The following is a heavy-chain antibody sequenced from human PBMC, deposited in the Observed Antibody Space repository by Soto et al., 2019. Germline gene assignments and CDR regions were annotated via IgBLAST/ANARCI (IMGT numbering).Heavy chain of an antibody. J-gene: IGHJ3*02. D-gene: IGHD2-2*01. CDR1: GGTFSSYT. Sequence: SVKVSCKASGGTFSSYTISWVRQAPGQGLEWMGRIIPILGIANYAQKFQGRVTITADKSTSTAYMELSSLRSEDTAVYYCAILLAPAAKAFDIWGQGTMVTVSS. V-gene: IGHV1-69*02. CDR3: AILLAPAAKAFDI. CDR2: IIPILGIA.